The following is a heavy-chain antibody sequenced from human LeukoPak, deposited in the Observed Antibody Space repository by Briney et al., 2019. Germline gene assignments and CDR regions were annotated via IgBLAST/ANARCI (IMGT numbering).Heavy chain of an antibody. Sequence: ASVKVSCKASGYTFTGYYMHWVRQAPGQGLEWMGWTNPNSGGTNYAQKFQGRVTMTRDTSISTAYMELSRLRSDDTAVYYCARSADSYCSSTSCYQRTFDPWGQGTLVTVSS. D-gene: IGHD2-2*01. V-gene: IGHV1-2*02. CDR2: TNPNSGGT. J-gene: IGHJ5*02. CDR3: ARSADSYCSSTSCYQRTFDP. CDR1: GYTFTGYY.